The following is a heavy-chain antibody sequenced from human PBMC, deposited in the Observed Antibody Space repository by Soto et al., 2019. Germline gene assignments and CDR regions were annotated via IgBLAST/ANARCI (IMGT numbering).Heavy chain of an antibody. CDR3: ARRRASDYGGNHHPYYFDR. D-gene: IGHD4-17*01. CDR1: GASIITDNYF. CDR2: ISYSGRT. J-gene: IGHJ4*02. V-gene: IGHV4-39*01. Sequence: KPSETLSLTCTVSGASIITDNYFWVWIRHSPRRGLELIGSISYSGRTYDNPSLQSRVTISIDASKNQFSLKLTSVTTADTAVYYCARRRASDYGGNHHPYYFDRWGQGALVTVSS.